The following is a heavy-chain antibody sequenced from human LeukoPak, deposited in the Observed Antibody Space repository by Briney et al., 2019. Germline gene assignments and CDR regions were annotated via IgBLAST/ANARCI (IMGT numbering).Heavy chain of an antibody. D-gene: IGHD6-19*01. CDR3: TRDLAAVPGPRMDV. CDR1: GFSFSSYW. V-gene: IGHV3-7*03. CDR2: INPDGGER. Sequence: GGSLGLSCAASGFSFSSYWMSWVRQAPGKGLEWVALINPDGGERYYVDSVKGRFTISRDNAKNSLYLQMDSLRDDDTAMYFCTRDLAAVPGPRMDVWGQGTTVTVSS. J-gene: IGHJ6*02.